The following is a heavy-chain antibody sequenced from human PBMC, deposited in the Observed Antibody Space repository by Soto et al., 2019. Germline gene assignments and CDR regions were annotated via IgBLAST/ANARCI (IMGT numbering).Heavy chain of an antibody. CDR3: ARQHYYDSSGYYSPYFDY. CDR1: GYSFTSYW. D-gene: IGHD3-22*01. Sequence: WGYLKIYCRGSGYSFTSYWIVWVRQMPGKGLEWMGILHPGDSETRYSPSFQGQVTISADKSISTAYLQWSSLKDSDTAMYYCARQHYYDSSGYYSPYFDYWGQGTLVTVSS. CDR2: LHPGDSET. J-gene: IGHJ4*02. V-gene: IGHV5-51*01.